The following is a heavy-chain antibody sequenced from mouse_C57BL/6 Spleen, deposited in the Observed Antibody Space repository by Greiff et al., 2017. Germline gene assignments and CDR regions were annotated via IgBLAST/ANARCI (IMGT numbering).Heavy chain of an antibody. Sequence: EVQGVESGAELVKPGASVKLSCTASGFNIKDYYMHWVKQRTEQGLEWIGRIDPEDGETKYAPKFQGKATITADTSSNTAYLQLNILTSEDTAVYYCARDLYYYGSSYGYAMDYWGQGTSVTVSS. CDR2: IDPEDGET. CDR3: ARDLYYYGSSYGYAMDY. CDR1: GFNIKDYY. V-gene: IGHV14-2*01. J-gene: IGHJ4*01. D-gene: IGHD1-1*01.